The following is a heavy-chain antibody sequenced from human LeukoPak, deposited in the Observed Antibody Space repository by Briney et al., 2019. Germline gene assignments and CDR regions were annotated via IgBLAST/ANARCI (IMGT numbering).Heavy chain of an antibody. CDR3: ARLYSSSSGKAFDI. V-gene: IGHV3-48*03. J-gene: IGHJ3*02. Sequence: PGGSLRLSCAASGFTFSSYEMNWVRQAPGKGLEWVSYIGSSGRSIYYADSVKGRFTISRDNAKNSLYLQMNSLRAEDTAVYYCARLYSSSSGKAFDIWGRGTMVTVSS. D-gene: IGHD6-6*01. CDR1: GFTFSSYE. CDR2: IGSSGRSI.